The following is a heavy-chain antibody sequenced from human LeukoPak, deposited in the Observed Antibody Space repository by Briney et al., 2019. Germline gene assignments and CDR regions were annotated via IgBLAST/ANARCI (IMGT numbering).Heavy chain of an antibody. J-gene: IGHJ4*02. CDR2: IWYDGSNK. D-gene: IGHD4-17*01. V-gene: IGHV3-33*01. CDR3: ARDFGHGDYDGLTGFDY. CDR1: GFTFSSYG. Sequence: GGSLRLSCAASGFTFSSYGMHWVRQAPGKGLEWVAVIWYDGSNKYYADSVKGRFTISRDNSKNTLYLQMNSLRAEDTAVYYCARDFGHGDYDGLTGFDYWGQGTLVTVSS.